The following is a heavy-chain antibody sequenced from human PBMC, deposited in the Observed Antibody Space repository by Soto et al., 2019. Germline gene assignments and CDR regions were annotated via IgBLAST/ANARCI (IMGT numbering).Heavy chain of an antibody. J-gene: IGHJ4*02. CDR1: GFTFSSYA. Sequence: PGGSLRLSCAASGFTFSSYAMSWVRQAPGKGLEWVSAIGGSGGSTYYADSVKGRFTISRDNSKNTLYLQMNSLRAEDTAVYYCAKDCLSSSWFFSDYWGQGTLVTVSS. V-gene: IGHV3-23*01. CDR3: AKDCLSSSWFFSDY. D-gene: IGHD6-13*01. CDR2: IGGSGGST.